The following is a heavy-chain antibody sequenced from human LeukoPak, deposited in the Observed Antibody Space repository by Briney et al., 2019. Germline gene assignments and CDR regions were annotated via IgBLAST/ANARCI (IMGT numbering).Heavy chain of an antibody. CDR2: IYPSGST. Sequence: SETLSLTCTVSGYSISSGYYWGWIRQPPGKGLEWIGSIYPSGSTYYYPSLKSRVTISLDTSKIQFSLKLSSVTAADTAVYYCARAATPYTPLNWFDPWGQGTLVTVSS. J-gene: IGHJ5*02. D-gene: IGHD5-24*01. V-gene: IGHV4-38-2*02. CDR3: ARAATPYTPLNWFDP. CDR1: GYSISSGYY.